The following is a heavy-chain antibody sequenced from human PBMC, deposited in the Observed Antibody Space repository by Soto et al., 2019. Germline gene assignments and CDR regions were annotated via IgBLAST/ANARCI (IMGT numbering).Heavy chain of an antibody. J-gene: IGHJ6*02. Sequence: ASETLSLTCTVSGDSISGSSWSWIRQPPGKGLEWIAYMYFSGSTNYNPSLKSRVTISVDTSKNQFYLKVNSVTAADTAVYYCARDLWGYCGTDCYPLDVWGQGTTVTVSS. D-gene: IGHD2-21*02. CDR1: GDSISGSS. V-gene: IGHV4-59*01. CDR2: MYFSGST. CDR3: ARDLWGYCGTDCYPLDV.